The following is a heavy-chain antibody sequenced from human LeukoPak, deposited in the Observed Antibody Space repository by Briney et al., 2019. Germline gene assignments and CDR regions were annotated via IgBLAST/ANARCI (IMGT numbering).Heavy chain of an antibody. D-gene: IGHD2-15*01. CDR1: GDSVSSNSAA. Sequence: SQTLSLTCAISGDSVSSNSAAWNWIRQSPSGRLEWLGRTYYRSKWYNDYAVSVKSRITITPDTSKNQFSLQLNSVTPEDTAVYYCASTKMTLLLYLFDPWGQGTLVTVSP. J-gene: IGHJ5*02. V-gene: IGHV6-1*01. CDR3: ASTKMTLLLYLFDP. CDR2: TYYRSKWYN.